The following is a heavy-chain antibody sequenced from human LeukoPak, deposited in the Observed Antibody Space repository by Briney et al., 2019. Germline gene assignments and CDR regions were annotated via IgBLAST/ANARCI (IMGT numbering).Heavy chain of an antibody. V-gene: IGHV1-18*01. CDR2: ISAYNGNT. D-gene: IGHD2-21*01. CDR1: GYTFTSYG. J-gene: IGHJ4*02. CDR3: TRSVRNGHIDY. Sequence: ASAKVSCKASGYTFTSYGISWVRQAPGQGLEWMGWISAYNGNTNYAQKLQGRVTMTTDTSTSTAYMELRSLRSDDTAVYYCTRSVRNGHIDYWGQGTLVTVSS.